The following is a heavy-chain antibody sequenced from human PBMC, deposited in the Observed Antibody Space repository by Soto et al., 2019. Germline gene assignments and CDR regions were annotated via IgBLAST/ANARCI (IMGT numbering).Heavy chain of an antibody. V-gene: IGHV3-66*01. J-gene: IGHJ6*01. CDR3: ARDRIPTGMDV. CDR2: IYSGGST. Sequence: EVQLVESGGGLVQPGGSLRLSCAASGFTVSSNYMSWVRQAPGKGLEWVSVIYSGGSTYYADSVKGRFTISRDNSRNTLYLQMNSLSAKDTAVYYCARDRIPTGMDVWGQGTTVTVSS. CDR1: GFTVSSNY.